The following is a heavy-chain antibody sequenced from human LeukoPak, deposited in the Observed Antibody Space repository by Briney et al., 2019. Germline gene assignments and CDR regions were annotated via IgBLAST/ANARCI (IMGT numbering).Heavy chain of an antibody. CDR1: RFSFSDYD. J-gene: IGHJ4*02. V-gene: IGHV3-30*03. CDR3: APHLRVRGYSYGGFDY. D-gene: IGHD5-18*01. Sequence: GGSLRLSCRASRFSFSDYDMHWVRQAPGKGLEWVAVISYDGSRKHYGDSVKGRFTISRDNAKNTLYLQMNSLRAEDTAVYYCAPHLRVRGYSYGGFDYWGQGALVTVSS. CDR2: ISYDGSRK.